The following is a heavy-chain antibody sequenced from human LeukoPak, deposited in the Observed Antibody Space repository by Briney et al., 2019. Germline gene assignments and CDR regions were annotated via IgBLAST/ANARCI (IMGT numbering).Heavy chain of an antibody. Sequence: GGSLRLSCTASGFTFSSYSMNWVRQAPGKGLELVSSISSSSSYIYYADSVKGRFTISRDNAKNSLYLQMNSLRAEDTAVYYCARDREIFGVVITLDYWGQGTLVTVSS. CDR2: ISSSSSYI. V-gene: IGHV3-21*01. CDR3: ARDREIFGVVITLDY. J-gene: IGHJ4*02. D-gene: IGHD3-3*01. CDR1: GFTFSSYS.